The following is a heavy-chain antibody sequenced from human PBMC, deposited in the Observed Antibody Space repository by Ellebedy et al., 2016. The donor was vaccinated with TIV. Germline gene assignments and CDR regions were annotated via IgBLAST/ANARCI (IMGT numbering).Heavy chain of an antibody. CDR1: GFSLSRNS. J-gene: IGHJ4*02. CDR3: TRDGSYGDLDS. V-gene: IGHV3-33*01. D-gene: IGHD4-17*01. CDR2: MWHDGINK. Sequence: GGSLRLSXAASGFSLSRNSMHWVRQAPGKGLEWVAVMWHDGINKNYGDSVKGRFTISRDNSKNTLYLQMNSLTAEDTAVYYCTRDGSYGDLDSWGLGTLVTVSS.